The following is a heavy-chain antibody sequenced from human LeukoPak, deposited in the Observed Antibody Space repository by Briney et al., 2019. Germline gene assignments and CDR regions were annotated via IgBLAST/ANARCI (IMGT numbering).Heavy chain of an antibody. CDR1: GGSISSSSYY. J-gene: IGHJ4*02. Sequence: SETLSLTRTVSGGSISSSSYYWGWIRQPPGKGLEWIGSIYYSGSTYYNPSLKSRVTMSVDTSKNQFSLKLSSVTAADTAVYYCARLIWFGELFFFDYWGQGTLVTVSS. D-gene: IGHD3-10*01. V-gene: IGHV4-39*07. CDR2: IYYSGST. CDR3: ARLIWFGELFFFDY.